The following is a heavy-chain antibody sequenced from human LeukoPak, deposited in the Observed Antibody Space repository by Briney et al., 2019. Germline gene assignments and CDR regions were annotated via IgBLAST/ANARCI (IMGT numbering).Heavy chain of an antibody. CDR2: INHSGST. Sequence: PSETLSLTCAVGGGSFSGYYWSWIRQPPGKGLEWIGEINHSGSTNYNPSLKSRVTISVDTSKNQFSLKLSSVTAADTAVYYCARALDYWGQGTLVTVSS. V-gene: IGHV4-34*01. CDR3: ARALDY. CDR1: GGSFSGYY. J-gene: IGHJ4*02.